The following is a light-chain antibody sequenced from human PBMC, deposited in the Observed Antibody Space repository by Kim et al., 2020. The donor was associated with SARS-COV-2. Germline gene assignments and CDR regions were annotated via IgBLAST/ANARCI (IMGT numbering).Light chain of an antibody. Sequence: SSELTQDPAVSVALGQTVSITCQGDNLRTYYASWYQQKPGQAPVLVIYGKNNRPSGIPDRFSGSRSGDTASLTISGAQAEDEADYYCNSRDISGDHFFVFGAGTKLTVL. CDR2: GKN. CDR1: NLRTYY. V-gene: IGLV3-19*01. J-gene: IGLJ1*01. CDR3: NSRDISGDHFFV.